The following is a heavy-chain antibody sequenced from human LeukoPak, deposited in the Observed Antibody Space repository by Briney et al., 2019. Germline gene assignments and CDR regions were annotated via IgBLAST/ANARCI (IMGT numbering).Heavy chain of an antibody. Sequence: PSQTLSLTCTVSGGSISSGDYYWSWIRQPPGKGLEWIGYIYYSGSTYYNPSLKSRVTISVDTSKNQFSLKLSSVTAADTAVYYCARPTYAGYCNSVNCLDGFAIWGQGTMVTVSP. CDR3: ARPTYAGYCNSVNCLDGFAI. CDR2: IYYSGST. CDR1: GGSISSGDYY. D-gene: IGHD2/OR15-2a*01. V-gene: IGHV4-30-4*01. J-gene: IGHJ3*02.